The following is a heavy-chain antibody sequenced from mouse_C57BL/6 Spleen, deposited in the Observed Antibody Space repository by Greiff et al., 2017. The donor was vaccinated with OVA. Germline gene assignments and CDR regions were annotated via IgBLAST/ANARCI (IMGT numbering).Heavy chain of an antibody. V-gene: IGHV3-6*01. CDR3: ARDPHYYGSSYGEYFDY. CDR2: ISYDGSN. CDR1: GYSITSGYY. D-gene: IGHD1-1*01. Sequence: DVKVEESGPGLVKPSQSLSLTCSVTGYSITSGYYWNWIRQFPGNKLEWMGYISYDGSNNYNPSLKNRISITRDTSKNQFFLKLNSVTTEDTATYYCARDPHYYGSSYGEYFDYWGQGTTLTVSS. J-gene: IGHJ2*01.